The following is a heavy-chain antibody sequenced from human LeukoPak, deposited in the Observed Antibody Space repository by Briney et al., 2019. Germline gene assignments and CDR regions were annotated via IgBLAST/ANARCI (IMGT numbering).Heavy chain of an antibody. V-gene: IGHV3-20*04. J-gene: IGHJ4*02. CDR3: ARDLGALEWLRDFDY. D-gene: IGHD5-12*01. CDR1: GFTFDDYG. Sequence: PGGSLRLSCAASGFTFDDYGMTWVRQAPGKGLEWVSGINWNGGSTGYADSVKGRFTISRDNAKKSLYLQMNSLRAEDTAVYYCARDLGALEWLRDFDYWGQGTLVTVSS. CDR2: INWNGGST.